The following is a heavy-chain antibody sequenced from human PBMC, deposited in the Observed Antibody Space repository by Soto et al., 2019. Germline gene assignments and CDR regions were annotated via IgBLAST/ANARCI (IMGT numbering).Heavy chain of an antibody. V-gene: IGHV4-34*01. Sequence: SETLSLTCGVYGESFSGYYWSWIRQPPGKGLEWIGEINHSEGTNYNPPLKTRVTISVDTSKNQFSLQLSSVTAADTAVYYCARPHYYGSGGYFFWGQGTLVTVSS. CDR3: ARPHYYGSGGYFF. D-gene: IGHD3-10*01. J-gene: IGHJ4*02. CDR1: GESFSGYY. CDR2: INHSEGT.